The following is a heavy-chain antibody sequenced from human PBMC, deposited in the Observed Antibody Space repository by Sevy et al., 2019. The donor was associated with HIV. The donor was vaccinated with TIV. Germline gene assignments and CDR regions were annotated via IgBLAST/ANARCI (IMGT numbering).Heavy chain of an antibody. CDR3: ARAVTGYCSGGSCYYYGMDV. Sequence: ASVKVSCKASGYTFTSYGISWVRQAPGQGLEWMGWISAYNGNTNYAQKLQGRVTMTTDTSTSTAYMELRSLGSDDTAVYYCARAVTGYCSGGSCYYYGMDVWGQGTTVTVSS. D-gene: IGHD2-15*01. CDR2: ISAYNGNT. J-gene: IGHJ6*02. CDR1: GYTFTSYG. V-gene: IGHV1-18*01.